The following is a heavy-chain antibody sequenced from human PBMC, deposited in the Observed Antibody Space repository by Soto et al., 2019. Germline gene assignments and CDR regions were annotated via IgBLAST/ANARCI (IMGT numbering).Heavy chain of an antibody. J-gene: IGHJ4*02. CDR1: GFTFSSYS. D-gene: IGHD6-13*01. CDR3: ARKAAAAGHPQYYFDY. CDR2: ISSSSSYI. V-gene: IGHV3-21*01. Sequence: PGGSLRLSCAASGFTFSSYSMNWVRQAPGKGLEWVSSISSSSSYIYYADSVKGRFTISRDNAKNSLYLQMNSLRAEDTAVYYCARKAAAAGHPQYYFDYWGQGTLVTVSS.